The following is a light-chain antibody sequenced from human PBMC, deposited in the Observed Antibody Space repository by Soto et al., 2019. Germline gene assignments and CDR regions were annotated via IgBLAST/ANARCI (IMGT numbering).Light chain of an antibody. CDR3: QQCSNWPLT. J-gene: IGKJ1*01. CDR2: AAS. Sequence: DLQMTQSPSSLSASIGDRVTITCRASQTISNFLNWYQQKPGKAPKLLIYAASTLQSGVPSRFSGSGSGTDFTLTISSLEPEDFAVYYCQQCSNWPLTFGQGTKVDIK. V-gene: IGKV1-39*01. CDR1: QTISNF.